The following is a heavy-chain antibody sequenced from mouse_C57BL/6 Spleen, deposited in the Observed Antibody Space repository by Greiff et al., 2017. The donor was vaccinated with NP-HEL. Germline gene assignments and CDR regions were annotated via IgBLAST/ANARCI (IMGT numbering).Heavy chain of an antibody. CDR1: GFSFNTYA. Sequence: EVKLMESGGGLVQPKGSLKLSCAASGFSFNTYAMNWVRQAPGKGLEWVARIRSKSNNYATYYADSVKDRFTISRDDSESMLYLQMNNLKTEDTAMYYCVRHDGYGYFDVWGTGTTVTVSS. CDR2: IRSKSNNYAT. D-gene: IGHD1-1*01. CDR3: VRHDGYGYFDV. V-gene: IGHV10-1*01. J-gene: IGHJ1*03.